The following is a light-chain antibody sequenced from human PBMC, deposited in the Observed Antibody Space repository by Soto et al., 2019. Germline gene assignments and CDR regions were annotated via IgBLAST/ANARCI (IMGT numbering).Light chain of an antibody. CDR3: LLYYDGAQGV. J-gene: IGLJ3*02. V-gene: IGLV7-43*01. CDR2: ATS. Sequence: QAVVTQEPSLTVSPGGTVTLTCASSTGAVTSAFYPNWFQQKPGQAPRPLIYATSNKHSWTPARFSGSLLGDKAALTLSGVQPDDEAVYYCLLYYDGAQGVFGGGTKLTVL. CDR1: TGAVTSAFY.